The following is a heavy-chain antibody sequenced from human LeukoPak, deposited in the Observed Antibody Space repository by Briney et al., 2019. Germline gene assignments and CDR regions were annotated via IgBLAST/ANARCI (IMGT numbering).Heavy chain of an antibody. Sequence: PGGSLRLSCAASGFTFSSYSMNWVRQAPGKGLEWVSSISSSSSYIYYADSVKGRFTISRDNAKNSLYLQMNSLRAEDTAVYYCATTEISIAVAGYFDYWGQGTLVTVSS. J-gene: IGHJ4*02. D-gene: IGHD6-19*01. CDR3: ATTEISIAVAGYFDY. V-gene: IGHV3-21*01. CDR1: GFTFSSYS. CDR2: ISSSSSYI.